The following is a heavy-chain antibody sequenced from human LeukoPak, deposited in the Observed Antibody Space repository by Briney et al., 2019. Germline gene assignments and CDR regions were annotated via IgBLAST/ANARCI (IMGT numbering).Heavy chain of an antibody. Sequence: GGSLRLSCTASGFTFGDYAMSWFRQAPGKGLEWVGFVRSKAYGGTTEYAASVKGRFTISRDDSKSIAYLQMNSLKTEDTAVYYCTRDPYYYDSSGYSDYWGQGTLVTVSS. CDR3: TRDPYYYDSSGYSDY. CDR2: VRSKAYGGTT. J-gene: IGHJ4*02. V-gene: IGHV3-49*03. CDR1: GFTFGDYA. D-gene: IGHD3-22*01.